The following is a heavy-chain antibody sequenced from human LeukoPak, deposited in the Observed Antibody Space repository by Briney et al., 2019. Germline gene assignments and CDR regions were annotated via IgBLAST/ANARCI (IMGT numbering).Heavy chain of an antibody. V-gene: IGHV4-39*01. J-gene: IGHJ4*02. CDR2: IYYSGST. CDR1: GGSISSSSYY. D-gene: IGHD3-9*01. Sequence: SETLSLTCTVSGGSISSSSYYWGWIRQPPGKGLEWIGSIYYSGSTYYNPSLKNRVTISVDTSKNQFSLKLSSVTAADTAVYYCARRYFDFLPFDYWGQGTLVTVSS. CDR3: ARRYFDFLPFDY.